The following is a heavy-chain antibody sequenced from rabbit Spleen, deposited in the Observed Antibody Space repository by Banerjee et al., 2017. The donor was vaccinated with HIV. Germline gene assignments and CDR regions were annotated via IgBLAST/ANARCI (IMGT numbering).Heavy chain of an antibody. Sequence: QEQLVESGGGLVQPGGSLKLSCKASGFDFSHYGVSWVRQAPGKGLEWIGSIYGDKGRPYYATWVSGRFTISSDRAHNTVHLQLKSLTAVDRATYFCVRPDYLGVRGGASALDGFDPWGQGTLVTVS. V-gene: IGHV1S47*01. J-gene: IGHJ2*01. D-gene: IGHD7-1*01. CDR2: IYGDKGRP. CDR3: VRPDYLGVRGGASALDGFDP. CDR1: GFDFSHYG.